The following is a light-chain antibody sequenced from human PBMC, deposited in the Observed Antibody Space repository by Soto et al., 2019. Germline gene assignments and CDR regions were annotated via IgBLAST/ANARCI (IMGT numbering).Light chain of an antibody. CDR1: SSDVGGYNC. Sequence: QSALTQPASVSGSPGQSITISCTGTSSDVGGYNCVSWYQHHPGKAPKLMIYDVSNRPSGVSNRFSGSKSGNTASLTISGLQAEDEADYYCSSYTSSGTYVFGTGTKVTVL. CDR2: DVS. J-gene: IGLJ1*01. V-gene: IGLV2-14*03. CDR3: SSYTSSGTYV.